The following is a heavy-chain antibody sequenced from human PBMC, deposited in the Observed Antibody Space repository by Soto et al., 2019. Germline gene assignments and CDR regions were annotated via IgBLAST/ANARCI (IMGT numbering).Heavy chain of an antibody. CDR3: ARHHVRGRTIAGAAEF. V-gene: IGHV4-34*01. J-gene: IGHJ4*02. D-gene: IGHD6-13*01. CDR1: GGSFTGYY. CDR2: INQSGNT. Sequence: QVQLQQWGAGLLKPSETLSLTCAVYGGSFTGYYWSWIRQPPGKGLEWIGEINQSGNTNYNPSLKSRVTISVDTSKNQLFLNLTSVTAADTAMYYCARHHVRGRTIAGAAEFWGQGTLVTVSS.